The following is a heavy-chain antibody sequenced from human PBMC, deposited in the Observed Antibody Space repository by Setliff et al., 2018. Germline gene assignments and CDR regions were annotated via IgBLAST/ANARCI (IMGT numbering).Heavy chain of an antibody. Sequence: ASVKVSCKASGFTFKTHSFSWIRQAPGQGLEWVGWISGYNSNTIYAQNFQGRVTMTTDASTNTAYMELRSLGSDDTAVYYCATFRGYTYGYDYWGQGTLVTV. J-gene: IGHJ4*02. CDR1: GFTFKTHS. CDR3: ATFRGYTYGYDY. V-gene: IGHV1-18*01. D-gene: IGHD5-18*01. CDR2: ISGYNSNT.